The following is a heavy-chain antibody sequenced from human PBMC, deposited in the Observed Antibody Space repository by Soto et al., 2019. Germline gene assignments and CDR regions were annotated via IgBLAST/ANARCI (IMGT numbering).Heavy chain of an antibody. J-gene: IGHJ6*02. Sequence: QVQLVQSGAEVKKPGASVKVSCKASGYTFSSYDINWVRQATGQGLEWMGWMNPNTGNTVYAQKFQGRVPMTRNTSLSTAYMELSSLRSEDTAVYYCARERAYGMDVWGQGPTVTVSS. V-gene: IGHV1-8*01. CDR2: MNPNTGNT. CDR3: ARERAYGMDV. CDR1: GYTFSSYD.